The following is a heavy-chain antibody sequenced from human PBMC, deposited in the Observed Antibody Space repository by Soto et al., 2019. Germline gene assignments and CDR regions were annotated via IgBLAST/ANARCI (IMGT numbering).Heavy chain of an antibody. CDR1: GYTFTSYG. V-gene: IGHV1-18*04. Sequence: ASVKVSCKASGYTFTSYGISWVRQAPGQGLEWMGWISAYNGNTNYAQKLQGRVTMTTDTSTSTAYMELRSLRSDDTAVYYCARDGDSSGYSPDYYYYGMDVWGQGTTVTVSS. D-gene: IGHD3-22*01. J-gene: IGHJ6*02. CDR2: ISAYNGNT. CDR3: ARDGDSSGYSPDYYYYGMDV.